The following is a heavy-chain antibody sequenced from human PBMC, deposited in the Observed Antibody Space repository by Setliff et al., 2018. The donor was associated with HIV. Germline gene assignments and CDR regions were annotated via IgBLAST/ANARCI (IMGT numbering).Heavy chain of an antibody. V-gene: IGHV4-39*01. D-gene: IGHD3-10*01. Sequence: PSETLSLTCTVSGGSISTSRYYWGWIRQPPGKGLEWIGSINYRGNTYYNPSLKSRAAISVDTSKNQISLKLSSATAADTAVYYCVSLDGSESPYIYYYYMDVWGEGTAVTVSS. CDR1: GGSISTSRYY. CDR3: VSLDGSESPYIYYYYMDV. J-gene: IGHJ6*03. CDR2: INYRGNT.